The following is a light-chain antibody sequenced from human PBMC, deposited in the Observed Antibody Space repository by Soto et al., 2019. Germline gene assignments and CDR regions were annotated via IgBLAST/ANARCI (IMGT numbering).Light chain of an antibody. J-gene: IGKJ1*01. Sequence: VLTQSPGTLSVSPGERVTVTCGASQSVTGNYLAWYQQKPGQAPRLLIYGASYRATGIPDRFSGSGSGTYFSLTISRLAPEDFAVYCCQQYGSTPPTFGQGTKVEMK. CDR3: QQYGSTPPT. CDR1: QSVTGNY. CDR2: GAS. V-gene: IGKV3-20*01.